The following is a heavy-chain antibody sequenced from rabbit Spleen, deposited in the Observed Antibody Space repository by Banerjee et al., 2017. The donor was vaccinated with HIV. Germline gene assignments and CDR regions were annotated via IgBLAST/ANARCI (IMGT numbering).Heavy chain of an antibody. CDR3: ARDLTGVIGWNFGW. CDR2: IDPIFHIA. D-gene: IGHD1-1*01. CDR1: GFDFSSYG. Sequence: QEQLVESGGGLVQPGGSLTLSCKAFGFDFSSYGVSWVRQAPGKGLEWIGYIDPIFHIATYANWVNGRFSISRENTQNTVYLQVNSLTAADTATYFCARDLTGVIGWNFGWWGPGTLVTVS. J-gene: IGHJ4*01. V-gene: IGHV1S47*01.